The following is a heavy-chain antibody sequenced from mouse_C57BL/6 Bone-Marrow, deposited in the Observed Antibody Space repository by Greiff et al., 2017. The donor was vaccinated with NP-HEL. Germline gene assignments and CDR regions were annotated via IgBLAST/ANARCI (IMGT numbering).Heavy chain of an antibody. Sequence: EVQLVESGGGLVQPGGSLSLSCAASGFTFTDYYMSWVRQPPGKALEWLGFIRNTANGYTTEYSASVKGRFTISRDNSQSILYLQMNALRAEDSATYYCARYRVSMDYWGQGTSVTVSS. CDR2: IRNTANGYTT. J-gene: IGHJ4*01. V-gene: IGHV7-3*01. CDR1: GFTFTDYY. CDR3: ARYRVSMDY.